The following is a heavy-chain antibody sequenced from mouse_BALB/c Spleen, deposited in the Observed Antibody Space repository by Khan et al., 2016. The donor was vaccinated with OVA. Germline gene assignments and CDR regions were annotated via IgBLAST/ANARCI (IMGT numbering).Heavy chain of an antibody. J-gene: IGHJ3*01. CDR1: DYSITSDYA. V-gene: IGHV3-2*02. CDR3: ARGRAY. Sequence: EVQLQESGPGLVKPSQSLSLTCTVTDYSITSDYAWNWIRLFPGNKLEWMGYITYSGRTSYSPSLKSRISITRDTSKNQFFLQLNSVTTEDTATYFCARGRAYWGQETLVTVAA. D-gene: IGHD3-3*01. CDR2: ITYSGRT.